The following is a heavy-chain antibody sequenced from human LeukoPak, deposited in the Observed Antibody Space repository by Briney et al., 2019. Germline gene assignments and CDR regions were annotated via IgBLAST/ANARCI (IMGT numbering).Heavy chain of an antibody. CDR2: VSSDANNA. Sequence: GRSLRLSCAASGFTFSTYAMYWVRQAPGMGLEWVAVVSSDANNAYYADSVKGRFTISRDNSKNTLYLQMNSLRAEDTAVYYCAKTGWSGYDYTNYWGQGTLVTVSS. D-gene: IGHD5-12*01. CDR1: GFTFSTYA. V-gene: IGHV3-30-3*02. CDR3: AKTGWSGYDYTNY. J-gene: IGHJ4*02.